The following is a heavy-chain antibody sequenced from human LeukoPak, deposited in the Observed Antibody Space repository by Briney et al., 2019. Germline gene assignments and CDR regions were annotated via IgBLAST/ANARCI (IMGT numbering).Heavy chain of an antibody. CDR3: AIETPLPYYYDSSGYYYRDY. J-gene: IGHJ4*02. CDR1: GFTFSDSA. V-gene: IGHV3-73*01. CDR2: IRSKANSYAT. D-gene: IGHD3-22*01. Sequence: PGGSLKLSRAASGFTFSDSAMHWVRQASGKGLEWVGRIRSKANSYATSYAASVKGKFTISRDDSKNTAYLQMNSLRAEDTAVYYCAIETPLPYYYDSSGYYYRDYWGQGTLVTVSS.